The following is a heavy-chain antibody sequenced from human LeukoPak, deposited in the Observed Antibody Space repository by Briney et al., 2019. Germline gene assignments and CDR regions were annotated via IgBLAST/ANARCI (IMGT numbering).Heavy chain of an antibody. CDR2: INPNSGGT. CDR3: ARDRGGGTNDY. J-gene: IGHJ4*02. Sequence: ASVKVSCKASGYTFTGYYMHWVRQAPGQGLEWMGWINPNSGGTNYAQKFQGRVTMTRDTSIRTVYMELNRLRSDDRAVYYCARDRGGGTNDYWGQGTLVTVSS. V-gene: IGHV1-2*02. D-gene: IGHD1-26*01. CDR1: GYTFTGYY.